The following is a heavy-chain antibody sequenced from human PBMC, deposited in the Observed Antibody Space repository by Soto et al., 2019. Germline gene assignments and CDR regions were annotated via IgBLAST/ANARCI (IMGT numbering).Heavy chain of an antibody. CDR3: VRDLSYNFYDF. CDR2: IYPTGGAT. J-gene: IGHJ4*02. V-gene: IGHV1-2*02. CDR1: GETFDDYY. D-gene: IGHD3-3*01. Sequence: QVQLDQSGAEVRKPVASVRISCKTSGETFDDYYVHWVRQAPGHGLEWIGKIYPTGGATNYAQKFRGRAALTRDTSMTTVYMDLSGLTSEDTAIYYCVRDLSYNFYDFWGQGTQVTVSS.